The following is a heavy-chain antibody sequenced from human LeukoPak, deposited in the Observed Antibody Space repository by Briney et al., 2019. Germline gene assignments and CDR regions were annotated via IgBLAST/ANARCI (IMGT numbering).Heavy chain of an antibody. Sequence: PGGSLRLSCAASGFTFSNYGMHWGRQAPGKGLEWVAVIWYDGFNKYYADSVKGRFTISRDNSRNTLYLQMNSLRAEDTAVYYCARDLGNWGWNDFWGQGTLVTVSS. D-gene: IGHD7-27*01. V-gene: IGHV3-33*01. CDR1: GFTFSNYG. J-gene: IGHJ4*02. CDR3: ARDLGNWGWNDF. CDR2: IWYDGFNK.